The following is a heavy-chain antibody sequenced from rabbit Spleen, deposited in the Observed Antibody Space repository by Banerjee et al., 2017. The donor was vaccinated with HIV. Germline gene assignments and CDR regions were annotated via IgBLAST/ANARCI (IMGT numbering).Heavy chain of an antibody. J-gene: IGHJ6*01. CDR1: GVSFSSSSY. CDR2: IDAGSSGFT. CDR3: ARDTSSSFSSYGMDL. V-gene: IGHV1S40*01. D-gene: IGHD1-1*01. Sequence: QSLGESGGDLVKPGASLTLTCTASGVSFSSSSYMCWVRQAPGKGLEWIACIDAGSSGFTYHASWAKGRFTISKTSSTTVTLQMTSLTAADTATYFCARDTSSSFSSYGMDLWGQGTLVTVS.